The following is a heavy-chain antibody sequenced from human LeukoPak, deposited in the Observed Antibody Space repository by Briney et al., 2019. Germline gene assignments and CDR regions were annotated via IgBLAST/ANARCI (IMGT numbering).Heavy chain of an antibody. V-gene: IGHV3-11*01. Sequence: SGGSLRLSCAASGFTFSDYYMSWLRQAPGKGLEWVSYISSSGCTIHYADSVKGRFTISRDNAKNSLYLQMNSLRAEDTAVYYCARGDDYYDSSGYYYNPLDYWGQGTLVTVSS. J-gene: IGHJ4*02. D-gene: IGHD3-22*01. CDR1: GFTFSDYY. CDR3: ARGDDYYDSSGYYYNPLDY. CDR2: ISSSGCTI.